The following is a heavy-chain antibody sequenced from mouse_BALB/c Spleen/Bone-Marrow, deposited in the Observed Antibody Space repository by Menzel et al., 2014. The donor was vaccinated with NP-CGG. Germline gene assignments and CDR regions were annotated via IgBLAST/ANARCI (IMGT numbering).Heavy chain of an antibody. D-gene: IGHD4-1*01. J-gene: IGHJ4*01. Sequence: VKLMESGAELVRPGASVTLSCKASGYTFTDYEMHWVKQTPVHGLEWIGTLDPETGGTAYNQKFKDMATLTADKSSTTAYMELRSLTSEDSAVYYCASWGYYAMDYWGQGISVTVSS. V-gene: IGHV1-15*01. CDR2: LDPETGGT. CDR1: GYTFTDYE. CDR3: ASWGYYAMDY.